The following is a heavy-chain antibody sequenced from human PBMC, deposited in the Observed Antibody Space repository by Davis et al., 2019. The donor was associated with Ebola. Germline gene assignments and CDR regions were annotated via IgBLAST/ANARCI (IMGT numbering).Heavy chain of an antibody. J-gene: IGHJ4*02. D-gene: IGHD3-3*01. CDR2: ISGSGGSA. CDR3: AKFYYDFWSGFDY. V-gene: IGHV3-23*01. CDR1: GFTFTTAA. Sequence: GESLKISCAASGFTFTTAAMSWVRQVPGRGLEWVSVISGSGGSAYYADSVKGRFTISRDNSKNTLYLQMSSLRAEDTAVYYCAKFYYDFWSGFDYWGQGTLATVSS.